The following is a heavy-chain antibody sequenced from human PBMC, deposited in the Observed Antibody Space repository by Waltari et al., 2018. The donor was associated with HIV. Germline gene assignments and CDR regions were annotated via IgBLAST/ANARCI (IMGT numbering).Heavy chain of an antibody. CDR1: GYTFTSYG. Sequence: QVQLVQSGAEVKKPGASVKVSCKASGYTFTSYGISWVRQAPGQGLEWMGWISEYNGNTNYAQKLQGRVTMTTDTATSTAYMELRSLRSDDTAVYYCARTYPYYYDSKPPDYWGQGTLVTVSS. CDR2: ISEYNGNT. J-gene: IGHJ4*02. D-gene: IGHD3-22*01. V-gene: IGHV1-18*01. CDR3: ARTYPYYYDSKPPDY.